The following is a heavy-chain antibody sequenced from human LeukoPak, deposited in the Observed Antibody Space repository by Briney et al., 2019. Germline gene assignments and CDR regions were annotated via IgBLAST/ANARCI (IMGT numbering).Heavy chain of an antibody. Sequence: ASVKVSCKASGHTFTSYYIHWVRQAPGQGLEWMGVINASAGRTSYAQKFQGRVTMTRDMSTSTVHMELSSLRSEDTAVYYCARVHRPTSYDYWGQGTLVTVSS. CDR1: GHTFTSYY. CDR2: INASAGRT. V-gene: IGHV1-46*01. J-gene: IGHJ4*02. CDR3: ARVHRPTSYDY. D-gene: IGHD2-2*01.